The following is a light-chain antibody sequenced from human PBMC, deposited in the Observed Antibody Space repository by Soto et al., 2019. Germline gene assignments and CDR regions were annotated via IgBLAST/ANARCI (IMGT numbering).Light chain of an antibody. Sequence: QSVLTQPPSASGTPGQRVTISCSGSSSNIGSNPVNWYQQFPGTAPKLLIYNNNQRPSGVPDRFSGSKSGTSASLAISGLQSEDEADYYCATCDDSLSVVVFGGGTKLT. CDR1: SSNIGSNP. V-gene: IGLV1-44*01. CDR2: NNN. J-gene: IGLJ2*01. CDR3: ATCDDSLSVVV.